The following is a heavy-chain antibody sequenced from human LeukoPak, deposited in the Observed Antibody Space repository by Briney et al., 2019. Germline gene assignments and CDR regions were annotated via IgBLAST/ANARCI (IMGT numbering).Heavy chain of an antibody. CDR2: INYSGTS. V-gene: IGHV4-39*02. J-gene: IGHJ4*02. CDR1: GGSY. D-gene: IGHD1-1*01. CDR3: TRDREGVVGYN. Sequence: PSETLSLTCTVSGGSYWGWIRQSPGTGLEWIGTINYSGTSNHNPSPKSRVTISVDTSKNQVSLNLSSVTAADTAVYYCTRDREGVVGYNWGQGTLVTVSS.